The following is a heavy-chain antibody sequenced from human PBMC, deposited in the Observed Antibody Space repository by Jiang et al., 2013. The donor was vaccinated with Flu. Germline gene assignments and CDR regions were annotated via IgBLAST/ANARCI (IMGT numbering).Heavy chain of an antibody. D-gene: IGHD4-17*01. CDR3: ARDPSTYGDYEPESVDY. V-gene: IGHV3-7*01. Sequence: VQLVESGGGLVQPGGSLRLSCAASGFTFSSYWMSWVRQAPGKGLEWVANIKQDGSEKYYVDSVKGRFTISRDNARNSLYLQMNSLRAEDTAVYYCARDPSTYGDYEPESVDYWGQGTLVTVSS. CDR1: GFTFSSYW. CDR2: IKQDGSEK. J-gene: IGHJ4*02.